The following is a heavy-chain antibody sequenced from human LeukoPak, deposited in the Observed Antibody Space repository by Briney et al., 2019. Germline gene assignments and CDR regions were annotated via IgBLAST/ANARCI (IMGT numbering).Heavy chain of an antibody. CDR2: IIPILGIA. CDR1: GGTFSSYA. V-gene: IGHV1-69*04. J-gene: IGHJ4*02. CDR3: AREEVVVTASPFDY. D-gene: IGHD2-21*02. Sequence: GASVKVSCKASGGTFSSYAISWVRQAPGQGLEWMGRIIPILGIASYAQKFQGRVTITADKSTSTVYMELSSLRSEDTAVYYCAREEVVVTASPFDYWGQGTLVTVSS.